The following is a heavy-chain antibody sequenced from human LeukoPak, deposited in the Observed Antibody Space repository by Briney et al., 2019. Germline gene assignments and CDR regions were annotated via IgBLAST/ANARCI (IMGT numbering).Heavy chain of an antibody. J-gene: IGHJ6*03. D-gene: IGHD3-10*01. CDR3: ARERWEILLWFGETRYYYYYMDV. V-gene: IGHV3-53*01. CDR2: IYSGGST. Sequence: GGSLRLSCAASGFTVSSNYMSWVRQAPGKGLEWVSVIYSGGSTYYADSVKGRFTISRDNSKNTLYLQMNSLRAEDTAVYYCARERWEILLWFGETRYYYYYMDVWGKGTTVTVSS. CDR1: GFTVSSNY.